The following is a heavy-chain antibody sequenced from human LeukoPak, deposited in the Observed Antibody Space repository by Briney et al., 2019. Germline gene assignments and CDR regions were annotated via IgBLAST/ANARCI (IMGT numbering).Heavy chain of an antibody. CDR1: GFTFSAYT. J-gene: IGHJ4*02. D-gene: IGHD6-19*01. Sequence: GGSLRLSCAASGFTFSAYTMNWVRQAPGKGLEWVSYISSSGSTIYYADSVKGRFTISRDNAKNSLFLQMDSLRGEDTAVYYCARDEWAGTVAYWGQGTLVTVSS. CDR3: ARDEWAGTVAY. V-gene: IGHV3-48*04. CDR2: ISSSGSTI.